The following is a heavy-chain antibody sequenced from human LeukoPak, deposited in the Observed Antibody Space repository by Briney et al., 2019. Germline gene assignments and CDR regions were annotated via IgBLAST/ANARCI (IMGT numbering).Heavy chain of an antibody. CDR3: ARDERRHTKSGGSDY. D-gene: IGHD6-19*01. J-gene: IGHJ4*02. Sequence: GGSLRLSCAASGFTFSSYSMNWVRQAPGKGLEWVSYICSSSSTIYYADSVKGRFTISRDNAKNSLYLQMNSLRAEDTAVYYCARDERRHTKSGGSDYWGQGALVTVSS. CDR1: GFTFSSYS. V-gene: IGHV3-48*01. CDR2: ICSSSSTI.